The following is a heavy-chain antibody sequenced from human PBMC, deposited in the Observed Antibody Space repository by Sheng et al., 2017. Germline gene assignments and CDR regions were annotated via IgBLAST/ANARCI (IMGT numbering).Heavy chain of an antibody. D-gene: IGHD6-25*01. CDR1: GFTFSDHY. CDR3: ARAEIDPADYYMDV. V-gene: IGHV3-72*01. CDR2: SRSKARGYTT. J-gene: IGHJ6*03. Sequence: EVQLVESGGTLVQPGGSLRLSCAASGFTFSDHYMDWVRQAPGKGLEWVGRSRSKARGYTTEYARSVRGRFTISRDESKNSVSLQMNSLRVDDTAVYYCARAEIDPADYYMDVWGKGTTVTVSS.